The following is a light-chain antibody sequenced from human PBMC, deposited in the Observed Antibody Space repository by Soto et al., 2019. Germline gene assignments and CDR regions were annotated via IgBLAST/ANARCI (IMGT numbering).Light chain of an antibody. Sequence: DIQMTQSPSSLSASVGDRVTISCRASQSISTYLNWYQQKPGKAPKLLIYDASTLETGVPSRFSGSASGTEFTLTISSLQPDDFATYYCQQYNSYRITFGQGTKLEIK. CDR2: DAS. J-gene: IGKJ2*01. CDR3: QQYNSYRIT. CDR1: QSISTY. V-gene: IGKV1-5*01.